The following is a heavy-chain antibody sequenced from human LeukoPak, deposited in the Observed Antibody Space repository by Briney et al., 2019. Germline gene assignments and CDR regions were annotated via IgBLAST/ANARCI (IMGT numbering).Heavy chain of an antibody. J-gene: IGHJ4*02. V-gene: IGHV3-30*02. Sequence: PGGSLRLSCAASGFTFSSYGMHWVRQAPGKGLEWVAFIRYDGSNKYYADSVKGRFTISRDNSKNTLYLQMNSLRAEDTAVYYCAKEPQRTMIVVVITRYYFDYWGQGTLVTVSS. CDR1: GFTFSSYG. D-gene: IGHD3-22*01. CDR2: IRYDGSNK. CDR3: AKEPQRTMIVVVITRYYFDY.